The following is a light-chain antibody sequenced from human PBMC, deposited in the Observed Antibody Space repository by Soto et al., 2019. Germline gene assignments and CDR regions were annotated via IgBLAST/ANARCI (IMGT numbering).Light chain of an antibody. CDR2: GAS. CDR3: EQEYPWLVT. V-gene: IGKV3-15*01. J-gene: IGKJ4*01. Sequence: IVTTQSPATLSGSPVESVTFSCRASQGISRNLAWYQQKPGQAPRLLISGASTGATGIPARVSGRGSGTDFTLTICSLQSEDTAGYYSEQEYPWLVTFGGANKVDIK. CDR1: QGISRN.